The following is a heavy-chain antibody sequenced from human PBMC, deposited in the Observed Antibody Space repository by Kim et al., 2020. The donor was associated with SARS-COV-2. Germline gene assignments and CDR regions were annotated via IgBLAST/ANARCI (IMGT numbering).Heavy chain of an antibody. Sequence: ASVKVSCKASGYTFTGYYMHWVRQAPGQGLEWMGRINPNSGGTNYAQKFQGRVTMTRDTSISTAYMELSRLRSDDTAVYYCASPRSGYSNYDAFDIWGQGTMVTVSS. CDR2: INPNSGGT. CDR3: ASPRSGYSNYDAFDI. J-gene: IGHJ3*02. V-gene: IGHV1-2*06. D-gene: IGHD4-4*01. CDR1: GYTFTGYY.